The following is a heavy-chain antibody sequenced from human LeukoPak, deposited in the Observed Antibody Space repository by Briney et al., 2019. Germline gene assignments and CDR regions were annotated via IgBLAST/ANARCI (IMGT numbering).Heavy chain of an antibody. J-gene: IGHJ4*02. CDR2: IYYSGST. V-gene: IGHV4-59*01. Sequence: SETLSLTCAVYGGSFSGYYWSWIRQPPGKGLEWIGYIYYSGSTNYNPSLKSRVTISVDTSKNQFSLKLSSVTAADTAVYYCARNYDSREPSDYWGQGTLVTVSS. CDR3: ARNYDSREPSDY. CDR1: GGSFSGYY. D-gene: IGHD3-22*01.